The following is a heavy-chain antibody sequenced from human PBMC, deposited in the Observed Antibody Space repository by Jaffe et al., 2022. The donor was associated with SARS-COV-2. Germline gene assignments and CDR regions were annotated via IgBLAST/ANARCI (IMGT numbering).Heavy chain of an antibody. CDR2: INQDGSAK. J-gene: IGHJ4*02. CDR1: GFTFSSYW. D-gene: IGHD6-13*01. V-gene: IGHV3-7*01. Sequence: EVQLVESGGGLVQPGGSLRLSCAASGFTFSSYWMSWVRQAPGKGLEWVANINQDGSAKNCVDSVKGRFTISRDNAKNSLYLQMNSLRADDTAVYYCARERPAAASAFEYWGQGTLVTVSS. CDR3: ARERPAAASAFEY.